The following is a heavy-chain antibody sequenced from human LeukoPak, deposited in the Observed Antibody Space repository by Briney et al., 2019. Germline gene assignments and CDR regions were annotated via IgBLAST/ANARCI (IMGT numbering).Heavy chain of an antibody. CDR1: GFTFSSYS. Sequence: GGSLRLSCAASGFTFSSYSMNWVRQAPGKGLEWVSSISRSSRHLYYADSVKGRFTISRDDAKNSVYLQMNSLRADETAVYYCARGDGDLWGQGTLVTVSS. D-gene: IGHD2-21*02. J-gene: IGHJ4*02. V-gene: IGHV3-21*01. CDR3: ARGDGDL. CDR2: ISRSSRHL.